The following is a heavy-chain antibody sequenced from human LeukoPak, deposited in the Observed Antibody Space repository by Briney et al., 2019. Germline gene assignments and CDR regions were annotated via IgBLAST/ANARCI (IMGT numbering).Heavy chain of an antibody. CDR1: GFTFSSRS. CDR2: ISGDSTYI. Sequence: GGSLRLSCAASGFTFSSRSINWGRQAAGKGLQWGSSISGDSTYIYYADSVRGRFTISRDNAKNTLYLQMNSLRAEDTAVFYCARTSTIYCSSTSCYLDYWGQGTLVTVSS. J-gene: IGHJ4*02. CDR3: ARTSTIYCSSTSCYLDY. V-gene: IGHV3-21*01. D-gene: IGHD2-2*01.